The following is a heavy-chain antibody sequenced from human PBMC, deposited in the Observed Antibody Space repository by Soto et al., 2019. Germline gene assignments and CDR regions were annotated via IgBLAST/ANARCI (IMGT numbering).Heavy chain of an antibody. CDR3: ARDPVGVDSTFFFDS. Sequence: PGGSLGLSCAASGFTFSYYSMTWVRQSPGRGLEWVSSISSSTTYISYADSVRGRFTISRDNAKNSLYLQMSSLRADDTAVYYCARDPVGVDSTFFFDSWGQGTLVTVSS. J-gene: IGHJ4*02. CDR2: ISSSTTYI. D-gene: IGHD2-21*01. V-gene: IGHV3-21*01. CDR1: GFTFSYYS.